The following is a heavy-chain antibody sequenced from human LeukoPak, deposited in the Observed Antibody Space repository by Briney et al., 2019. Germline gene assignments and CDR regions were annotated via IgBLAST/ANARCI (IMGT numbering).Heavy chain of an antibody. CDR1: GFTFRRYG. J-gene: IGHJ4*02. CDR3: ARDGGSESYAFDY. D-gene: IGHD3-10*01. V-gene: IGHV3-30*02. CDR2: ISDSGGDK. Sequence: GGSLRLSCAASGFTFRRYGFHWVRQAPGKGLEWVAFISDSGGDKWYADSVKGRLTISRDKSKNTVNLQMSSLRVEDTALYYCARDGGSESYAFDYWGQGTQVTVSS.